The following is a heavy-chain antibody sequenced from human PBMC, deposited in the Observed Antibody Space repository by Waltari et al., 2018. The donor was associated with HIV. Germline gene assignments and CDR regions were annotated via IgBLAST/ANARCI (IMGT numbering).Heavy chain of an antibody. CDR2: INHSRST. CDR1: GGSFSGYY. CDR3: ARGRVLEWLHPFDY. J-gene: IGHJ4*02. V-gene: IGHV4-34*01. D-gene: IGHD3-3*01. Sequence: QVQLQQWGAGLLKPSETLSLTCAVYGGSFSGYYWSWIRQPPGKGLEWIGEINHSRSTNSNPSLKSRVTMSVDTSKNQFSLKLSSVTAADTAVYYCARGRVLEWLHPFDYWGQGTLVTVSS.